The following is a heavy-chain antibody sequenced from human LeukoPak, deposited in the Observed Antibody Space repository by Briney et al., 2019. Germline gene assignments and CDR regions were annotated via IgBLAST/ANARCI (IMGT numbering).Heavy chain of an antibody. V-gene: IGHV3-53*01. CDR1: GFTVSTNY. CDR2: MYSDGST. J-gene: IGHJ3*02. D-gene: IGHD1-14*01. Sequence: PGGSLRLSCAASGFTVSTNYMSWVRPAPGKGLEWVSVMYSDGSTYYADSMKGRFTISRDNSKNTLYLQMNSLRAEDTAVYYCARTTVGNGHDAFDIWGQGTMVTVSS. CDR3: ARTTVGNGHDAFDI.